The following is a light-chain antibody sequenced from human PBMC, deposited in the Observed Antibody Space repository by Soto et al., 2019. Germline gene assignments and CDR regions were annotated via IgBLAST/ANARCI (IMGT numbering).Light chain of an antibody. CDR2: AAS. CDR3: QQYASYSPLT. V-gene: IGKV1-5*01. CDR1: QDIGTL. Sequence: DIQMAQAPSALSASVGDRVTITCRASQDIGTLLAWYQQKPGKAPKPLIYAASSLESGVPSRFSGRRSGTEFTLTIRSLPPDDFGTHYCQQYASYSPLTLCGGTKVDIK. J-gene: IGKJ4*01.